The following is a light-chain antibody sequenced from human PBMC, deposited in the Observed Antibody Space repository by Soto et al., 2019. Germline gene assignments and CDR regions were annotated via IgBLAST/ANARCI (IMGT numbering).Light chain of an antibody. CDR2: ATS. CDR1: QSVSSNY. CDR3: QHYGRSPPSWT. Sequence: EIVLTQSPGTLSLSPGERATLSCRASQSVSSNYLPWYQQKPGQPPRLLISATSLMVTGIPFWFSGSGSGTDSTPTLSGLAPEEVAVYYCQHYGRSPPSWTFGQGTKVEIK. V-gene: IGKV3-20*01. J-gene: IGKJ1*01.